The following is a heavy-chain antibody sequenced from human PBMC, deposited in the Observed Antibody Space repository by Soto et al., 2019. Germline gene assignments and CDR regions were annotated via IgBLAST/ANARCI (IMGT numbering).Heavy chain of an antibody. CDR1: GGSFSGYY. CDR2: INHSGST. D-gene: IGHD2-2*01. CDR3: AIGRGPVPPATFDY. V-gene: IGHV4-34*01. J-gene: IGHJ4*02. Sequence: SETLCLTCAVYGGSFSGYYWSWIRQPPGKGLEWIGEINHSGSTNYNPSLKSRVTISVDTSKNQFSLKLSSVTAADTAVYYCAIGRGPVPPATFDYSGQGTLVTVSS.